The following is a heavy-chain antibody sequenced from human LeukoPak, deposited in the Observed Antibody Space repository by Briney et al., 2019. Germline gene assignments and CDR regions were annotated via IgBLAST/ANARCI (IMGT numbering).Heavy chain of an antibody. CDR2: IIPLPGTA. J-gene: IGHJ4*01. V-gene: IGHV1-69*05. Sequence: GSSVRVSCKASGGTFSSYAVSWLRQAPGQGLEWMGGIIPLPGTAKYAERFQGRVTFTTDESTTTVYMDMTTLRSEDTAVYFCARGPRDGYSLMPYYFDYWGHGTRVIVSS. CDR1: GGTFSSYA. CDR3: ARGPRDGYSLMPYYFDY. D-gene: IGHD5-24*01.